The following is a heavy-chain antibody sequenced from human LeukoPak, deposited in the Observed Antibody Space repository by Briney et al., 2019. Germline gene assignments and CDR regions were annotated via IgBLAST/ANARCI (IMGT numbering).Heavy chain of an antibody. D-gene: IGHD4-17*01. V-gene: IGHV3-74*01. CDR3: ASMNPGGKTTVTTGFDY. CDR1: GFSFSSCW. J-gene: IGHJ4*02. CDR2: INSDGSNT. Sequence: GGSLRLSCAASGFSFSSCWMHWVRQVPGKGLVWVSRINSDGSNTNYADSVKGRFTISRDNSKNTLYLQMNSLRAEDTAVYYCASMNPGGKTTVTTGFDYWGQGTLVTVSS.